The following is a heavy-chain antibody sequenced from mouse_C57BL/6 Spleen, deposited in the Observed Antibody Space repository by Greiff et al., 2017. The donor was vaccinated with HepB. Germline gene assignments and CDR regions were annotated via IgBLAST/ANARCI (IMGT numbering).Heavy chain of an antibody. CDR3: ARRGLLLDYYAMDY. J-gene: IGHJ4*01. CDR2: ISNGGGST. V-gene: IGHV5-12*01. Sequence: DVKLVESGGGLVQPGGSLKLSCAASGFTFSDYYMYWVRQTPEKRLEWVAYISNGGGSTYYPDTVKGRFTISRDNAKNTLYLQMSRLKSEDTAMYYCARRGLLLDYYAMDYWGQGTSVTVSS. CDR1: GFTFSDYY. D-gene: IGHD2-3*01.